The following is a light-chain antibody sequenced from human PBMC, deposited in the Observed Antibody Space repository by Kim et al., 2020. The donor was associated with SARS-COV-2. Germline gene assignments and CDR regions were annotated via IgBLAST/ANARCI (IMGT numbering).Light chain of an antibody. CDR1: QDISNY. CDR2: DAS. Sequence: DIQMTQSQSSLSASVGDRVTITCQASQDISNYLNWYQQKPGKAPKLLIYDASNLETGVPSRFSGSGSGTDFTFTISSLQLEDIATYYCQQYDNLPWTFGQGTKVDIK. CDR3: QQYDNLPWT. V-gene: IGKV1-33*01. J-gene: IGKJ1*01.